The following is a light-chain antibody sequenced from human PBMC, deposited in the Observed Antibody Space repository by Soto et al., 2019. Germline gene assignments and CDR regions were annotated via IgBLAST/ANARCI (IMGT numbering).Light chain of an antibody. V-gene: IGKV1-27*01. Sequence: DLQMTQSPSSLSASVGDRVTITCRASQGISNYLAWYQQKPGKVPKLLIYAASTLQSGVPSRFSGSGSGTDFTLIISSLQPEDVATYYCQKYNSAPWTFGQGTKVEIK. CDR2: AAS. CDR1: QGISNY. J-gene: IGKJ1*01. CDR3: QKYNSAPWT.